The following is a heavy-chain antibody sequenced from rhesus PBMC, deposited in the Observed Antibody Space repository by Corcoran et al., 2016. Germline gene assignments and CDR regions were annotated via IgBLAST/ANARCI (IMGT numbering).Heavy chain of an antibody. D-gene: IGHD6-31*01. J-gene: IGHJ4*01. CDR1: GYSVSSGYY. CDR2: LSGSSGRP. V-gene: IGHV4-99*01. Sequence: QVQLQESGPGLVKPSETLSLTCAVSGYSVSSGYYWGWIRQPPGKGLEYIAYLSGSSGRPYYNPSLMSRVTISKDTSKNQFSLRLSSVTAADTAVYYCASWAGEYFDYWGQGVLVTVSS. CDR3: ASWAGEYFDY.